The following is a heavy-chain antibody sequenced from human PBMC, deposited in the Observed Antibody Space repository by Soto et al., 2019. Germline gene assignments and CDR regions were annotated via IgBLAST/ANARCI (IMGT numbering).Heavy chain of an antibody. Sequence: QVQLQESGPGLVKPSQTLSLTCTVSGGSISSGGYYWSLIRQHPGKGLEWIGYIYYSGSTYYNPSLKSRVTISVDTSKNQFSLKLSSVNAADTAVYYCARETYYYDSSGYYRFDYWGQGTLVTVSS. CDR1: GGSISSGGYY. V-gene: IGHV4-31*03. D-gene: IGHD3-22*01. J-gene: IGHJ4*02. CDR3: ARETYYYDSSGYYRFDY. CDR2: IYYSGST.